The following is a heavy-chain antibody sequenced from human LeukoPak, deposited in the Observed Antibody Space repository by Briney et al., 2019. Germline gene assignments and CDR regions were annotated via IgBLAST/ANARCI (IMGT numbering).Heavy chain of an antibody. CDR1: GGSISSYY. CDR3: ARDGTDCGGDCYSEK. V-gene: IGHV4-4*07. Sequence: SETLSLTCTVSGGSISSYYWSWIRQPAGKGLEWIGRIYTSGNTNYNSSLQSRVIMSVDTSKNQFSLELRSVTAADTAVYFCARDGTDCGGDCYSEKWGQGTLVTVSS. CDR2: IYTSGNT. D-gene: IGHD2-21*02. J-gene: IGHJ4*02.